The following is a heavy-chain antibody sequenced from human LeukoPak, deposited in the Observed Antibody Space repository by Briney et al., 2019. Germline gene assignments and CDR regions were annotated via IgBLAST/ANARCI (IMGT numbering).Heavy chain of an antibody. Sequence: ASVKVSCKASGYTFTSYDINWVRQATGQGLEWMGWMNPNSGNTDYAQKFQGRVTMTRITSISTAYMELSSLRSEDTAVYYCARSPTYYDILTGYYQPDYYYGMDVWGQGTTVTVSS. V-gene: IGHV1-8*01. D-gene: IGHD3-9*01. CDR1: GYTFTSYD. CDR2: MNPNSGNT. CDR3: ARSPTYYDILTGYYQPDYYYGMDV. J-gene: IGHJ6*02.